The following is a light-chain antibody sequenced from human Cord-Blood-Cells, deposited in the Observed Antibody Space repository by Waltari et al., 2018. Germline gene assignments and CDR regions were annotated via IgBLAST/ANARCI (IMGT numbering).Light chain of an antibody. Sequence: DIVMTQSLLSLPVPPGEPASISCRSSQSLLHSNGYNYLDWYLQKPGQSAQLRIYLGSNRASGVPDRFSGSGSGTDFTLKISRVEAEDVGVYYCMQALQTPRTFGQGTKVEIK. CDR3: MQALQTPRT. J-gene: IGKJ1*01. CDR2: LGS. CDR1: QSLLHSNGYNY. V-gene: IGKV2-28*01.